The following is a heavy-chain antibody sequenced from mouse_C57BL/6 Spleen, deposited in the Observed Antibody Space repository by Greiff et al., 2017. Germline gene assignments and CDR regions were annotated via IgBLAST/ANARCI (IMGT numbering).Heavy chain of an antibody. CDR2: INPSSGYT. CDR1: GYTFTSYW. J-gene: IGHJ1*03. V-gene: IGHV1-7*01. D-gene: IGHD2-4*01. CDR3: ARSWNRLRGVGWYFDV. Sequence: QVHVKQSGAELAKPGASVKLSCKASGYTFTSYWMHWVKQRPGQGLEWIGYINPSSGYTKYNQKFKDKATLTADKSSSTAYMQLSSLTYEDSAVYYCARSWNRLRGVGWYFDVWGTGTTVTVSS.